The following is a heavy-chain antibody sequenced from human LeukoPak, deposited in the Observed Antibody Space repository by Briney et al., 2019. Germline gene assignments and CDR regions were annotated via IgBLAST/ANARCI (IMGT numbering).Heavy chain of an antibody. J-gene: IGHJ5*02. CDR1: GDSISNYY. CDR2: TYYSGST. V-gene: IGHV4-59*08. CDR3: ARGPYTTPSGWFDP. D-gene: IGHD3-16*01. Sequence: SETLSLTCTVSGDSISNYYWSWIRQPPGKGLEWIGYTYYSGSTNYNSSLKSRVTISLDTSKTQFSLKLSSVIAADTAMYYCARGPYTTPSGWFDPWGQGTLVTVSS.